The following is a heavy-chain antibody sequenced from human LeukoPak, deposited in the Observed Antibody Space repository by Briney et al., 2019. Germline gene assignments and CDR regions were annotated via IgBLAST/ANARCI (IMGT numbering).Heavy chain of an antibody. J-gene: IGHJ4*02. D-gene: IGHD4-23*01. CDR1: GGSFSGYY. V-gene: IGHV4-34*01. Sequence: SETLSLTCAVYGGSFSGYYWSWIRQPPGKGLEWIGEINHSGSTNYNPSLKSRVTISVDTSKNQFSLKLSSVTAADTAVYYCAREMNTVAAYDYWGQGTLVTVSS. CDR3: AREMNTVAAYDY. CDR2: INHSGST.